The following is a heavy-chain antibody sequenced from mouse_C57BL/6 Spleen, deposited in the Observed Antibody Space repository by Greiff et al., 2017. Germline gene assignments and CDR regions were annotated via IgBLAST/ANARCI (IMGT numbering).Heavy chain of an antibody. Sequence: VQLQQSGPELVKPGASVKISCTASGYAFSSSWMNWVKPRPGTGLEWIGRIYPGDGDTNYNGKFKGKATLTADKSSSTAYMQLSSLTSEDSAVYFCARGATVVEGFDDWGQGTTLTVSS. J-gene: IGHJ2*01. D-gene: IGHD1-1*01. V-gene: IGHV1-82*01. CDR3: ARGATVVEGFDD. CDR2: IYPGDGDT. CDR1: GYAFSSSW.